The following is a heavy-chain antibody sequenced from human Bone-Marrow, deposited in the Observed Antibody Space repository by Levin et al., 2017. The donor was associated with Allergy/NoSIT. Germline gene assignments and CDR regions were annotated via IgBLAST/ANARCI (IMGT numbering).Heavy chain of an antibody. V-gene: IGHV3-13*04. CDR3: ARVALPRYCTSTSCSDSGYYFDY. D-gene: IGHD2-2*01. J-gene: IGHJ4*02. Sequence: ETLSLTCAASGFTFSSYDMHWVRQATGRGLEWVSAIGTAADSYYSGSVKGRFTVSRDNAKNSFYLQMNSLRAGDPAVYYCARVALPRYCTSTSCSDSGYYFDYWGQGTLVTVSS. CDR1: GFTFSSYD. CDR2: IGTAADS.